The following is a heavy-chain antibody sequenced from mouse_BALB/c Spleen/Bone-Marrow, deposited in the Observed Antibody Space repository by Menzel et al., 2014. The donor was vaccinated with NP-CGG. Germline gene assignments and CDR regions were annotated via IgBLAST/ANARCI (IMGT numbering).Heavy chain of an antibody. CDR3: AREGDYDGFAY. V-gene: IGHV1-7*01. Sequence: VMLVESGAELAKPGASVKMSCKASGYTFTSYWMHWVKRRPGQGLEWIGYINPSTGYTEYNQKFKDKATLTADKSSSTAYMQLSSLTSEDSAVYYCAREGDYDGFAYWGQGTLVTVYA. D-gene: IGHD2-4*01. CDR1: GYTFTSYW. CDR2: INPSTGYT. J-gene: IGHJ3*01.